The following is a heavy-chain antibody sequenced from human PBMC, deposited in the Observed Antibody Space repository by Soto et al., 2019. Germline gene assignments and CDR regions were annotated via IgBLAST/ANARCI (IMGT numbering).Heavy chain of an antibody. CDR2: FNHSGST. D-gene: IGHD3-22*01. J-gene: IGHJ4*02. Sequence: QVQLQQWGAGLLKPSETLSLTCAVYGGSFSGYYWSWIRQPPGKGLEWFGEFNHSGSTNYNPSLKSRVTISVDTSKNQFSLRLSSVTAADTAVYYCARGRTVSEYDSRLTHFDYWGQGTLVTVSS. CDR3: ARGRTVSEYDSRLTHFDY. CDR1: GGSFSGYY. V-gene: IGHV4-34*01.